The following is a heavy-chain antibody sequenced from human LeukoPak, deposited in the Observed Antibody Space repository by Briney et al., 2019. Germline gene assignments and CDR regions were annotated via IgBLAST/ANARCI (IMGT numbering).Heavy chain of an antibody. D-gene: IGHD2-21*02. V-gene: IGHV3-23*01. CDR3: TSHTGTGDAFRPFHI. CDR1: EFTFSSYA. CDR2: ISGSGGST. Sequence: GGSLRLSCAASEFTFSSYAMSWVRQSPGKGLEWVSAISGSGGSTFYTDSVKGRFTISRDNAKNSLYLQMNSLRAEDTAVYYCTSHTGTGDAFRPFHIWGQGTMVTVSS. J-gene: IGHJ3*02.